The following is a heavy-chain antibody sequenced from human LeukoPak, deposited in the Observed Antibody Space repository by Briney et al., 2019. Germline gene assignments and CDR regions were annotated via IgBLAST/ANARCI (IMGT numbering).Heavy chain of an antibody. V-gene: IGHV3-9*03. D-gene: IGHD1-26*01. Sequence: GGSLRLSCAASGFTFDDYATHWVRRAPGKGLEWVSGINWNSGNIGYADSVKGRFTISRDNAKNSLYLQMNSLRVEDMALYYCAKSSGSYYTAFDIWGQGTMVTVSS. CDR3: AKSSGSYYTAFDI. CDR1: GFTFDDYA. CDR2: INWNSGNI. J-gene: IGHJ3*02.